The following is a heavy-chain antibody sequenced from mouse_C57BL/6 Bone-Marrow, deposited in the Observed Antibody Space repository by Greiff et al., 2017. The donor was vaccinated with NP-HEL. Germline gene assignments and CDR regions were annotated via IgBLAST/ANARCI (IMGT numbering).Heavy chain of an antibody. J-gene: IGHJ4*01. D-gene: IGHD1-1*01. V-gene: IGHV1-7*01. CDR2: INPSSGYT. Sequence: VKLMESGAELAKPGASVKLSCKASGYTFTSYWMHWVKQRPGQGLEWIGYINPSSGYTKYNQKFKDKATLTADKSSSTAYMQLSSLTYEDSAVYYCARPSYYGSSYPFWYAMDYWGQGTSVTVSS. CDR3: ARPSYYGSSYPFWYAMDY. CDR1: GYTFTSYW.